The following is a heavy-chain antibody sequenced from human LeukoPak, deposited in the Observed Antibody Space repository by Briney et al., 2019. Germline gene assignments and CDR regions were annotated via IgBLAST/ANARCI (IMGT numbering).Heavy chain of an antibody. CDR2: MHHDGSA. CDR3: AREGLGETYFEY. Sequence: SETLSLTCAVSGGSITTRNFWSWVRQPPGKGLEWIAEMHHDGSANYNPSLKSRVSMSVDKSKNHFSLRLTSVTAADTAVYYCAREGLGETYFEYWGRGILVTVSS. J-gene: IGHJ4*02. D-gene: IGHD3-10*01. CDR1: GGSITTRNF. V-gene: IGHV4-4*02.